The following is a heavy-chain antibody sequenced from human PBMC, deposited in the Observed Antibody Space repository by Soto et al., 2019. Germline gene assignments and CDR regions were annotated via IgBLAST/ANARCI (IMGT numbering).Heavy chain of an antibody. J-gene: IGHJ4*02. CDR2: ISYDGSNK. Sequence: PGGSLRLSCAASGFTFSSYAMHWVRQAPGKGLEWVAVISYDGSNKYYADSVKGRFTISRDNSKNTLYLQMNSLRAEDTAVYYCHKTDYWGQGTLVTVSS. CDR1: GFTFSSYA. V-gene: IGHV3-30-3*01. CDR3: HKTDY.